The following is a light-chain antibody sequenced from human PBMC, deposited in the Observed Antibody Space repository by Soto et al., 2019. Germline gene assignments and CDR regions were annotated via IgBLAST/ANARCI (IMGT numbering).Light chain of an antibody. CDR2: DAS. CDR3: QQSSNWQGT. V-gene: IGKV3-11*01. Sequence: EIVLTQSPATLSLSPGERATLSCRASQSVSTYLAWYQQPPGRPPRLLIYDASKRAPGIPARFSGSGSGTDLTLTVSSLEPEDFAVYYCQQSSNWQGTFGRGTRVDIK. J-gene: IGKJ1*01. CDR1: QSVSTY.